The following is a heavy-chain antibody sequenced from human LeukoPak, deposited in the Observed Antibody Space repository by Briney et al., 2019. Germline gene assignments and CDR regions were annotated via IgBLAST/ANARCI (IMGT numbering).Heavy chain of an antibody. D-gene: IGHD3-22*01. J-gene: IGHJ4*02. Sequence: SETLSLTCTVSGGSISSYHWSWIRQPPGKGLEWIGYIYYSGSTNYNPSLKSPVTISVDTSKNQFSLKLSSVTAADTAVYYCASAYYYDSSVLDYWGQGTLVTVSP. CDR2: IYYSGST. CDR3: ASAYYYDSSVLDY. V-gene: IGHV4-59*08. CDR1: GGSISSYH.